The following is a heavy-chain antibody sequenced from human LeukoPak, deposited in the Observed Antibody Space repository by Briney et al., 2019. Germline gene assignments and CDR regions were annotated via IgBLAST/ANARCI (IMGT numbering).Heavy chain of an antibody. V-gene: IGHV4-34*01. CDR2: INHSGST. D-gene: IGHD6-13*01. Sequence: ASETLSLTCAVYGGSFSGYYWSWIRQPPGKGLEWIGEINHSGSTNYNPSLKSRVTISVDTSKNQFSLKLSSVTAADTAVYYCARRIAAAGTRRWFDPWGQGTLVTVSS. J-gene: IGHJ5*02. CDR1: GGSFSGYY. CDR3: ARRIAAAGTRRWFDP.